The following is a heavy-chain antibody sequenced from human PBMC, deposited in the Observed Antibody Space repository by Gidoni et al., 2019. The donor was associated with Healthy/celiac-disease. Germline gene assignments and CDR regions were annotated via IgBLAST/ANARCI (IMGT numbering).Heavy chain of an antibody. D-gene: IGHD1-7*01. Sequence: EVQLLESGVGLVQPGGSLRLSCAASGFTFSSYAMSWVRQAPGKGLEWVSAISGSGGSTYYADSVKGRFTISRDNSKNTRYLQMNSRRAEDTAVYYCAKAVNYGMYFDDWGQGTLVTVSS. CDR2: ISGSGGST. V-gene: IGHV3-23*01. CDR3: AKAVNYGMYFDD. J-gene: IGHJ4*02. CDR1: GFTFSSYA.